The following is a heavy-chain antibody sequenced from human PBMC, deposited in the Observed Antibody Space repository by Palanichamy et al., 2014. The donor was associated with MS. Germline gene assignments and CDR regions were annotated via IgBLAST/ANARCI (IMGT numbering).Heavy chain of an antibody. V-gene: IGHV4-61*01. CDR2: IYYSGST. CDR1: GGSVTSGSYY. CDR3: ARGEEVFIVSYYFDY. Sequence: QVQLRSRARTVKPSETLSLTCTVSGGSVTSGSYYWSWIRQPPGKGLEWIGYIYYSGSTNYNPSLKSRVTISADTSKNQFSLKLSSVTAADTAVYYCARGEEVFIVSYYFDYWGQGTLVTVSS. J-gene: IGHJ4*02. D-gene: IGHD1-26*01.